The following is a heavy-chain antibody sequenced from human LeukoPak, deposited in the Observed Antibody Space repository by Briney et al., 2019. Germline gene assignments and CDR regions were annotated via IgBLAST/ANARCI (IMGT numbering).Heavy chain of an antibody. Sequence: GGSLRLSCAASGFTLSSYGMHWVRQAPGKGLEWVANIKQDGSEKYYVDSVKGRFTISRDNAKNSLYLQMNSLRAEDTAVYYCARERFGDRYYYDSSGYYYYFDYWGQGTLVTVSS. D-gene: IGHD3-22*01. CDR2: IKQDGSEK. V-gene: IGHV3-7*01. CDR1: GFTLSSYG. J-gene: IGHJ4*02. CDR3: ARERFGDRYYYDSSGYYYYFDY.